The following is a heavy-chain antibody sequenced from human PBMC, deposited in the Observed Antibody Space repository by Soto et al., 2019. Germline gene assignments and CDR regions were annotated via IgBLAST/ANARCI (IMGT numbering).Heavy chain of an antibody. V-gene: IGHV3-74*01. CDR2: IDVYVNSI. CDR1: GFTFTNYW. Sequence: EEQLVESGGTLVQPGGSLRLSCVASGFTFTNYWMHWVRQAPGKGLVWVSRIDVYVNSIIYADSVRGRFTVSRNNAKNTVFLQMNSLKTEDTAVYYCARGGFHHGFDVWGQGTVVTVSS. CDR3: ARGGFHHGFDV. J-gene: IGHJ3*01. D-gene: IGHD2-15*01.